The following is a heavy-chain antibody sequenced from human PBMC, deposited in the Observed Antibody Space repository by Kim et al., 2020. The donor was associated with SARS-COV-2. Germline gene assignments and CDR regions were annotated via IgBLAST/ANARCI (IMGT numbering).Heavy chain of an antibody. J-gene: IGHJ4*02. V-gene: IGHV3-7*03. D-gene: IGHD3-10*01. Sequence: VDSVTGRFTISRDNAKNSLYLQMNSLRAEDTAVYYCARTNVLLWFGELSYWGQGTLVTVSS. CDR3: ARTNVLLWFGELSY.